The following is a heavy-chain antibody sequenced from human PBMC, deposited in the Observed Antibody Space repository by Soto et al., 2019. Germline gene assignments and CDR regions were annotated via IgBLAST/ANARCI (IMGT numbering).Heavy chain of an antibody. CDR3: ARGAATVTPGWFDP. CDR2: IYHSGST. V-gene: IGHV4-38-2*01. Sequence: SETLSLTCAVSGYSISSGYYWGWIRQTPGKGLEWIASIYHSGSTYYNPSLKSRVTISVDTSKNQFSLKLTSVTAADTAVYYCARGAATVTPGWFDPWGQGIMVTV. CDR1: GYSISSGYY. D-gene: IGHD4-17*01. J-gene: IGHJ5*02.